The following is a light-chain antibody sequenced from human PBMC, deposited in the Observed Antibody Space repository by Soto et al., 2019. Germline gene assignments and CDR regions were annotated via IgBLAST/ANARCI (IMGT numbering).Light chain of an antibody. Sequence: QSVLTQPPAVSAAPVQNGTISCSGSSSNIGGNSVSWYQQLPGTAPKLLMYDDNKRPSGIPYRFSGSKYGTSAPLSITGFQTGDEANYYCGSWDSSLSAYVFGTGTKVTVL. CDR1: SSNIGGNS. CDR2: DDN. CDR3: GSWDSSLSAYV. J-gene: IGLJ1*01. V-gene: IGLV1-51*01.